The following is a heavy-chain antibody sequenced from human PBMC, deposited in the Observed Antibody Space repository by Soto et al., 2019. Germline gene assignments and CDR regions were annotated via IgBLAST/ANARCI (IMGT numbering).Heavy chain of an antibody. CDR1: GFTFSSYA. CDR3: ARDYYRFNSGYGFSMDV. D-gene: IGHD5-12*01. Sequence: QVQLVESGGGVVQPGRSLRLSCAASGFTFSSYAMHWVRQAPGKGLEWVAVISYDGSNTYYADSVKGRFTISRDNSKNTLYLQMNSLRAEDTAVYYCARDYYRFNSGYGFSMDVWGQGTTVTVSS. J-gene: IGHJ6*01. V-gene: IGHV3-30-3*01. CDR2: ISYDGSNT.